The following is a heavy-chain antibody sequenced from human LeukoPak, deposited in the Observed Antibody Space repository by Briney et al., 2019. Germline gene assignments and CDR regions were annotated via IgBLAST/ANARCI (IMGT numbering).Heavy chain of an antibody. CDR1: GYTFTSYA. V-gene: IGHV1-3*01. CDR3: ARESYYYDSSGSIMPY. D-gene: IGHD3-22*01. Sequence: GASVKVSCKASGYTFTSYAMHWVRQAPGQRLEWMGWINAGNGNTKYSQKFQGRVTITRDTSASTAYMELSSLRSEDTAVYYCARESYYYDSSGSIMPYWGQGTLVTVSS. CDR2: INAGNGNT. J-gene: IGHJ4*02.